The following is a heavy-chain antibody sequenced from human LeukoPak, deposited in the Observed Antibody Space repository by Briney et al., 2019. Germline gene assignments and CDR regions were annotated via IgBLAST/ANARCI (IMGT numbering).Heavy chain of an antibody. Sequence: GASVKVSCKVSGYTXTELSMHWVRQAPGKGFEWMGGFDPEDGETIYAQKFQGRVTMTEDTSTDTAYMELSSLRSEDTAVYYCATVNTIFSLSAFDIWGQGTLVTVSS. CDR2: FDPEDGET. CDR1: GYTXTELS. D-gene: IGHD3-9*01. CDR3: ATVNTIFSLSAFDI. J-gene: IGHJ3*02. V-gene: IGHV1-24*01.